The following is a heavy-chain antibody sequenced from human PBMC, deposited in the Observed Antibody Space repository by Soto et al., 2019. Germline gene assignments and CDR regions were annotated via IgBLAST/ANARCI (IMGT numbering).Heavy chain of an antibody. J-gene: IGHJ6*02. V-gene: IGHV1-69*02. CDR2: LIPILDIS. D-gene: IGHD6-13*01. CDR3: ARGSVTAAGARYYYFGMDT. CDR1: GGTFRSYS. Sequence: QVQLVQSGAEVKKPGSSVKVSCEASGGTFRSYSITWVRQAPGQGLEWMGRLIPILDISNHAQNFQGRVTINADKSTTTAYLELSSLRSEDTAVYYCARGSVTAAGARYYYFGMDTWGQGTTVTVSS.